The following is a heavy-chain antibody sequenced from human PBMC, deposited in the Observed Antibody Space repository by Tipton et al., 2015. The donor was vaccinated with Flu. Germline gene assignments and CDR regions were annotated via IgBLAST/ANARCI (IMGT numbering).Heavy chain of an antibody. D-gene: IGHD1-1*01. CDR3: ARGAGGPATAYDC. Sequence: TLSLTCTVSGGSISTYYWSRIRQPAGKGLEWIGRIYTSGSTNYNPSLKSRVTMSVDTSKNQFSLRLSSVTAADTAVYYCARGAGGPATAYDCWGQGTLVTVSS. CDR2: IYTSGST. V-gene: IGHV4-4*07. J-gene: IGHJ4*02. CDR1: GGSISTYY.